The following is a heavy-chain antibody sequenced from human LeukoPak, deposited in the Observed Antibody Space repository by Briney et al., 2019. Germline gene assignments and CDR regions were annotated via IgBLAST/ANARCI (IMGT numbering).Heavy chain of an antibody. CDR3: AKGEGLGYCSSTSCSFFDY. CDR1: GFTFSSYA. J-gene: IGHJ4*02. CDR2: ISGSGGST. Sequence: GGSLRLSCAASGFTFSSYAMSWVRQAPGKGLEWVSAISGSGGSTYYADSVKGRFTISRDNSKNTLYLQMNSLRAEDTAVYYCAKGEGLGYCSSTSCSFFDYWGQGTLVTVSS. V-gene: IGHV3-23*01. D-gene: IGHD2-2*01.